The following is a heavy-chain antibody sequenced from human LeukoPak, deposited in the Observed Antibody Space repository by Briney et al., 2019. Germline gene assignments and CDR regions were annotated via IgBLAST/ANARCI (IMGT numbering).Heavy chain of an antibody. V-gene: IGHV3-23*01. CDR1: GFTFSSYV. CDR2: ISGGGGRT. D-gene: IGHD6-13*01. CDR3: AKTRPLDSSSWSHGDY. J-gene: IGHJ4*02. Sequence: GGSLRLSCAASGFTFSSYVMSWVRQAPGKGLEWVSAISGGGGRTYYADSVKGRFTISRDNSKNTLYLQMNSLRAEDTAVYYCAKTRPLDSSSWSHGDYWGQGTLVTVSS.